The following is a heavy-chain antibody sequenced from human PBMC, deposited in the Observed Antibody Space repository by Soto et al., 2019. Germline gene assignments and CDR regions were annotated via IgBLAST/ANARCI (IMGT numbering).Heavy chain of an antibody. V-gene: IGHV4-59*01. CDR3: ARGQWLFAFDI. J-gene: IGHJ3*02. CDR1: GGSISSYY. D-gene: IGHD6-19*01. CDR2: IYYSGST. Sequence: SETLSLTCTVSGGSISSYYWSWIRQPPGKGLEWIGYIYYSGSTNYNPSLKSRVTISVDTSKNHFSLKLSSVTAADTAVYYCARGQWLFAFDIWGQGTMVTVSS.